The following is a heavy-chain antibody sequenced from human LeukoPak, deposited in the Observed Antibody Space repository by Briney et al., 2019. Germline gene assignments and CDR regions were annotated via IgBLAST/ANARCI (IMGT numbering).Heavy chain of an antibody. CDR3: TRGAGTGWRFDS. CDR2: ISHSSSYI. Sequence: GGSLRLSCAASGFTFSSYGMSWVRQAPGKGLEWVSSISHSSSYIYYADSVKGRFTISRDNAKNSLYLQMNSLRAEDTAVYYCTRGAGTGWRFDSWGQGTLLTVSS. D-gene: IGHD6-19*01. CDR1: GFTFSSYG. J-gene: IGHJ4*02. V-gene: IGHV3-21*01.